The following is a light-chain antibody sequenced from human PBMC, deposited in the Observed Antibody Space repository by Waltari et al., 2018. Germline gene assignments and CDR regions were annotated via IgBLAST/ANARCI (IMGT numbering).Light chain of an antibody. CDR3: SSYTSSSTYV. CDR2: DVS. V-gene: IGLV2-14*03. Sequence: QSALTQPASVSGSPGPSITISCTGPSSDVGGYVFVSWYQHHPGKAPKLMIYDVSNRPSGVSDRFSGSKSGNTASLTISGLQAEDEADYYCSSYTSSSTYVFGTGTKVTVL. CDR1: SSDVGGYVF. J-gene: IGLJ1*01.